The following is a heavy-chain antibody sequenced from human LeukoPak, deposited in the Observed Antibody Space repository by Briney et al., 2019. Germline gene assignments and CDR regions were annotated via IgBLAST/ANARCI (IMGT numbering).Heavy chain of an antibody. J-gene: IGHJ6*03. V-gene: IGHV3-23*01. D-gene: IGHD3-10*01. CDR2: ISGSGGST. CDR1: GFTFSSYA. CDR3: ARYPSPYGSRGYMDA. Sequence: GGSLRLSCAASGFTFSSYAMSWVRQAPGKGLEWVSAISGSGGSTYYADSVKGRFTISRDNSKNTLYLQMNSLRAEDTAVYYCARYPSPYGSRGYMDAWGKGTTVTVSS.